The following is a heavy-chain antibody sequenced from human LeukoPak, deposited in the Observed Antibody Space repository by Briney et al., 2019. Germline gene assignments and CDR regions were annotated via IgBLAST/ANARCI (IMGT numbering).Heavy chain of an antibody. D-gene: IGHD6-6*01. CDR1: GGSFSGYY. CDR2: INHSGST. Sequence: SETLSLTCAVYGGSFSGYYWSWIRQPPGKGLEWIGEINHSGSTNYNPSLKSRVTISVDKSKNQFSLKLSSVTAADTAVYYCARLYSSSSRHYYYYHMDVWGKGTTVTVSS. CDR3: ARLYSSSSRHYYYYHMDV. V-gene: IGHV4-34*01. J-gene: IGHJ6*03.